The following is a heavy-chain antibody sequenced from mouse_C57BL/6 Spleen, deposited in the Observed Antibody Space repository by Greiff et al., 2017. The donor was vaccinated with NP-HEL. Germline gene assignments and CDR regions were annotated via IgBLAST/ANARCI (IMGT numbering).Heavy chain of an antibody. CDR1: GYTFTSYD. D-gene: IGHD3-2*02. CDR2: IYPRDGST. CDR3: ARCRAQATYYFDD. V-gene: IGHV1-85*01. J-gene: IGHJ2*01. Sequence: VQLQQSGPELVKPGASVKLSCKASGYTFTSYDINWVKQRPGQGLEWIGWIYPRDGSTKYNEKFKGKATLTVDTSSSTACMELHSLTSEDSAGYFCARCRAQATYYFDDWGQGTTLTVSS.